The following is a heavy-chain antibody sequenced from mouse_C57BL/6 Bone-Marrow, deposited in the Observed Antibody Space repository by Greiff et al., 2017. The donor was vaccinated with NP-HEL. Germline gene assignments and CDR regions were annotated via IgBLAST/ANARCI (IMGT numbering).Heavy chain of an antibody. Sequence: QVQLQQPGAELVKPGASVKLSCKASGYTFTSYWMHWVKQRPGRGLEWIGRIDPNSGGTKYTEKFKSKAKLTVDKPSNTASLQLSSLTSEDSAVYYCARWDDYDYDDWYFDVWGTGTTVTVSS. J-gene: IGHJ1*03. CDR2: IDPNSGGT. V-gene: IGHV1-72*01. CDR3: ARWDDYDYDDWYFDV. D-gene: IGHD2-4*01. CDR1: GYTFTSYW.